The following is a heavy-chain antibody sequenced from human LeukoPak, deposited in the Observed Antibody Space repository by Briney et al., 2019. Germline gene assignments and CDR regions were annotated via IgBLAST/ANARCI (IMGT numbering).Heavy chain of an antibody. CDR1: GFTFNKYS. CDR3: ARCGFDRMGELYNFDY. D-gene: IGHD5-12*01. V-gene: IGHV3-21*01. Sequence: GGSLRLCCAASGFTFNKYSMKWVRQTPGKGMEWVSFISGSSTYIYYADSVKGRFTISRDNAKNSLYLHMNSLRAEDTAVYYCARCGFDRMGELYNFDYWGQGTLVTVSS. CDR2: ISGSSTYI. J-gene: IGHJ4*02.